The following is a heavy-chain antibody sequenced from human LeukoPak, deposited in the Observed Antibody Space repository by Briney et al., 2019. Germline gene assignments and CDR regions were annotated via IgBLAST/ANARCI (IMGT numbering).Heavy chain of an antibody. D-gene: IGHD5-18*01. CDR2: ISGSGGST. CDR3: AKDLWTPVDTAIPLLFDYYYGMDV. CDR1: GFTFSSYA. J-gene: IGHJ6*02. Sequence: QPGGSLRLSCAASGFTFSSYAMSWVRQAPGKGLEWVSAISGSGGSTYYADSVKGRFTISRDNSKNTLYLQMNSLRAEDTAVYYCAKDLWTPVDTAIPLLFDYYYGMDVWGQGTTVTVSS. V-gene: IGHV3-23*01.